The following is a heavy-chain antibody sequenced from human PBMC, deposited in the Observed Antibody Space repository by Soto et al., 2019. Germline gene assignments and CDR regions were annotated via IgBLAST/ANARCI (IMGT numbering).Heavy chain of an antibody. CDR2: IYPGDSDT. D-gene: IGHD3-3*01. CDR1: GYSFTSYW. CDR3: ARLYYDFWSGYYKEGKDYYYYMDV. V-gene: IGHV5-51*01. Sequence: GESLKISCKGSGYSFTSYWIGWVRQMPGKGLEWMGIIYPGDSDTRYSPSFQGQVTISADKSISTAYLQWSSLKASDTAMYYCARLYYDFWSGYYKEGKDYYYYMDVWGKGTTVTVS. J-gene: IGHJ6*03.